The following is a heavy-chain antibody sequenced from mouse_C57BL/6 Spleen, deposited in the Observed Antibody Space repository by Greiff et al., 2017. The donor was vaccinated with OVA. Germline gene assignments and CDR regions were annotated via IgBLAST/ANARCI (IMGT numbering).Heavy chain of an antibody. CDR3: ARDSNWSCFAY. CDR1: GYSITSGYY. Sequence: EVQLVESGPGLVKPSQSLSLTCSVTGYSITSGYYWNWIRQFPGNKLEWMGYISYDGSNNYNPSLKNRISITRDTSKNQFFLKLNSVTTEDTATYYCARDSNWSCFAYWGQGTLVTVSA. D-gene: IGHD4-1*01. CDR2: ISYDGSN. J-gene: IGHJ3*01. V-gene: IGHV3-6*01.